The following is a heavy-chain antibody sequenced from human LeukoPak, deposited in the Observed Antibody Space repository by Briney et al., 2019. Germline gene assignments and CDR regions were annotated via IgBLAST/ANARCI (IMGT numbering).Heavy chain of an antibody. D-gene: IGHD3-22*01. CDR3: AKDRYYYDSSGYRGRAFDI. J-gene: IGHJ3*02. CDR2: ISGSGGST. Sequence: GGSLRLSCAASGFTFSSYAVSWVRQAPGKGLEWVSAISGSGGSTYYADSVKGRFTISRDNSKNTLYLQMNSLRAEDTAVYYCAKDRYYYDSSGYRGRAFDIWGQGTMVTVSS. CDR1: GFTFSSYA. V-gene: IGHV3-23*01.